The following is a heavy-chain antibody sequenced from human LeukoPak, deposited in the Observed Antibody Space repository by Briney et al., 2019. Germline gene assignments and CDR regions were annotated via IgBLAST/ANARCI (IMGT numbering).Heavy chain of an antibody. CDR3: TTEWEILQYFDY. CDR2: IKSKTDGGTT. Sequence: PGGSPRLSCAASGFTFSNAWMSWVRQTPGKGLEWVGRIKSKTDGGTTDYAAPVKGTFTISRDDSKNTLYLQMNSLKTEDTSVYYCTTEWEILQYFDYWGKGTLVTVSS. CDR1: GFTFSNAW. D-gene: IGHD1-26*01. J-gene: IGHJ4*02. V-gene: IGHV3-15*01.